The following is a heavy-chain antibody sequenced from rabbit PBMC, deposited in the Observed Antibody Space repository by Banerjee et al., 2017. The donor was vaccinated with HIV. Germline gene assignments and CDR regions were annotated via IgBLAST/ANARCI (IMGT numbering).Heavy chain of an antibody. CDR1: GFDLSSGYD. Sequence: QEQLEESGGGLVQPGPSLTLTCKASGFDLSSGYDMCWVRQAPGKGLEWIACIYVGSGGSTYYASWAKGRFTISKTSSTTVTLQMTSLTAADTATYFCARDSGSSFYADYFTLWGPGTLVTVS. J-gene: IGHJ4*01. D-gene: IGHD8-1*01. CDR2: IYVGSGGST. V-gene: IGHV1S45*01. CDR3: ARDSGSSFYADYFTL.